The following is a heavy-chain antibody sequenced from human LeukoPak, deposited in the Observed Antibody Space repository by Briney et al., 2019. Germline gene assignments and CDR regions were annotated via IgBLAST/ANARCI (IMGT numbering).Heavy chain of an antibody. V-gene: IGHV1-69-2*01. CDR3: ATGAGYVAAHHDY. J-gene: IGHJ4*02. Sequence: ASVKVSCXVSGYTFTDYYMHWVQRAPGKGLEWMGLVDPEDGETIYAEKFQGRVTITADTSTDTAYMELSSLRSEDTAVYYCATGAGYVAAHHDYWGQGTLVTVSS. D-gene: IGHD3-9*01. CDR2: VDPEDGET. CDR1: GYTFTDYY.